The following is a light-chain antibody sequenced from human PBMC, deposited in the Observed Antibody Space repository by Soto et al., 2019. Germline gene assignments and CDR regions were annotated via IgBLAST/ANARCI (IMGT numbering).Light chain of an antibody. CDR1: QSISNY. V-gene: IGKV1-39*01. CDR2: AAS. J-gene: IGKJ3*01. Sequence: DIQMTQSPSSLSASVGDRVTITCRASQSISNYLNWYQQKPGKAPKLLIYAASSLQSGVPSRFSGSGSGTDCTLTINSLQPEDFATYYCLQTYSTPPLFTFGPGTKVDIK. CDR3: LQTYSTPPLFT.